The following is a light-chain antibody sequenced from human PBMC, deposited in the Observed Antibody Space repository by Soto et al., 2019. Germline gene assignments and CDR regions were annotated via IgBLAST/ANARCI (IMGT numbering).Light chain of an antibody. CDR2: DTN. CDR1: FGAATKDNY. Sequence: QTVVTQEPSLQFSQEGRAPPTLGSGFGAATKDNYPYWFQQKPGQAPRTLIYDTNNSQSWTPGRFSGSILGGKAALTLSGAQPEDEADYYCLLSYAGARPVFGGGTKLTVL. CDR3: LLSYAGARPV. J-gene: IGLJ3*02. V-gene: IGLV7-46*01.